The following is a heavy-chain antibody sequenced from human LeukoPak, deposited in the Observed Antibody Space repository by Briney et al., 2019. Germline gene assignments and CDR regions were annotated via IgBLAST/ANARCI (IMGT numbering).Heavy chain of an antibody. D-gene: IGHD3-10*01. CDR2: INAGNGDT. CDR3: ARSNSDGKRITMVRGAYYFDY. Sequence: ASVKVSCKASGYTFTSYAMHWVRQAPGQRLEWMGWINAGNGDTKYSQKFQGRVTITRDTSASTAYMELSSLRSEDTAVYYCARSNSDGKRITMVRGAYYFDYWGQGTLVIVSS. V-gene: IGHV1-3*01. J-gene: IGHJ4*02. CDR1: GYTFTSYA.